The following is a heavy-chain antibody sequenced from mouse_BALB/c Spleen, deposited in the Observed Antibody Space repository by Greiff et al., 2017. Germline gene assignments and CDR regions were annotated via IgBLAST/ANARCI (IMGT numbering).Heavy chain of an antibody. J-gene: IGHJ4*01. CDR1: GYTFTDYN. Sequence: VQLQQSGPELVKPGASVKIPCKASGYTFTDYNMDWVKQSHGKSLEWIGDINPNNGGTIYNQKFKGKATLTVDKSSSTAYMELRSLTSEDTAVYYCARGDYGSSYDYAMDYWSQGTSVTVSS. V-gene: IGHV1-18*01. D-gene: IGHD1-1*01. CDR2: INPNNGGT. CDR3: ARGDYGSSYDYAMDY.